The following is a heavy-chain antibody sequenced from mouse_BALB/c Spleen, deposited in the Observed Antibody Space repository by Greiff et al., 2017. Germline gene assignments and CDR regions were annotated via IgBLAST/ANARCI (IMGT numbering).Heavy chain of an antibody. J-gene: IGHJ2*01. CDR3: ARGYGNFLDY. V-gene: IGHV5-4*02. D-gene: IGHD2-1*01. CDR2: ISDGGSYT. Sequence: EVKLMESGGGLVKPGGSLKLSCAASGFTFSDYYMYWVRQTPEKRLEWVATISDGGSYTYYPDSVKGRFTISRDNAKNNLYLQMSSLKSEDTAMYYCARGYGNFLDYWGQGTTLTVSS. CDR1: GFTFSDYY.